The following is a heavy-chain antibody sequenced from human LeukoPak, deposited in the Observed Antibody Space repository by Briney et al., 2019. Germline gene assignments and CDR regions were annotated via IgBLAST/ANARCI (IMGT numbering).Heavy chain of an antibody. CDR2: ISSSGSYI. V-gene: IGHV3-21*01. CDR3: TRDYGARDD. CDR1: GFTFKPTF. J-gene: IGHJ4*02. D-gene: IGHD4-17*01. Sequence: GGSLRLSCAVSGFTFKPTFMNWARQAPGKGLEWVSSISSSGSYIHYADSVKGRFTVSRDNDNDTLYLHMTGLSAEDSATYYCTRDYGARDDWGQGTLVTVSS.